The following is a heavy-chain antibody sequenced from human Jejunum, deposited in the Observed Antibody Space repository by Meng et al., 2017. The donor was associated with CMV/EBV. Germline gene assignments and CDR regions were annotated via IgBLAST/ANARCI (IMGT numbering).Heavy chain of an antibody. CDR3: AKSREGGGSYNGWDY. CDR1: GFPFSSYA. Sequence: SGFPFSSYALNWVRQTPEKGLEWVSGITYDGGPTDYADSVKGRFTISRDDSRDTLYLQMNSLRADDAAVYYCAKSREGGGSYNGWDYWGQGTLVTVSS. D-gene: IGHD1-26*01. V-gene: IGHV3-23*01. J-gene: IGHJ4*02. CDR2: ITYDGGPT.